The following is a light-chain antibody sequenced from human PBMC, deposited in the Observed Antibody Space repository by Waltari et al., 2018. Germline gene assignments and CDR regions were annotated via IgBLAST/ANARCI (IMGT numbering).Light chain of an antibody. J-gene: IGLJ2*01. CDR1: NSNIGSNP. CDR3: AAWDYSLNGVL. V-gene: IGLV1-44*01. Sequence: QSVVTQPPSASGTPGQRVTISCSGSNSNIGSNPVNWYQQLSGTAPKVLIYSHNPPPSVVPDRFSGSTSGTSASLAISGLQSEDEADYYCAAWDYSLNGVLFGGGTKLTVL. CDR2: SHN.